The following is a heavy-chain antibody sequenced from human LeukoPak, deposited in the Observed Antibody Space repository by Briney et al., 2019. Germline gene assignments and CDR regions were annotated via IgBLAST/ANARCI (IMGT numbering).Heavy chain of an antibody. J-gene: IGHJ4*02. CDR2: MNPNSGNT. D-gene: IGHD6-19*01. Sequence: ASVKVSCKASGYTFTSYDINWVRQATGQGLEWMGWMNPNSGNTGYAQKFQGRVTMTRNTSISTAYMELSSLRSEDTAVYYCARGGMSSGWYHFDYWGQGTLVTVSS. CDR3: ARGGMSSGWYHFDY. V-gene: IGHV1-8*01. CDR1: GYTFTSYD.